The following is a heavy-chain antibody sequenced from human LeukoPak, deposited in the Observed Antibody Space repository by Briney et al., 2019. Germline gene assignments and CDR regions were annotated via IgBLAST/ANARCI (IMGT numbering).Heavy chain of an antibody. CDR2: INPSGGST. V-gene: IGHV1-46*01. CDR1: GYTFTTYY. J-gene: IGHJ4*02. CDR3: ARELGGYDSL. D-gene: IGHD5-12*01. Sequence: ASVKVSCKASGYTFTTYYIHWVRQAPGQGLEWMGIINPSGGSTRYAQKFQGRVTMTRDTSTSTVYMAVSSLRSEDTAVYYCARELGGYDSLWGQGTLVTVSS.